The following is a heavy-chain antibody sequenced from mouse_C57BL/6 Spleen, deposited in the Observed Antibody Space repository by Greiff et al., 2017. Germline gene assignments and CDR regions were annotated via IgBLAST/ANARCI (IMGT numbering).Heavy chain of an antibody. J-gene: IGHJ1*03. CDR2: INPSSGYT. V-gene: IGHV1-4*01. CDR1: GYTFTSYT. Sequence: QVQLKQSGAELARPGASVKMSCKASGYTFTSYTMHWVKQRPGQGLEWIGYINPSSGYTKYNQKFKDKATLTADKSSSTAYMQLSSLTSEDSAVYYCARRSNYGYFDVWGTGTTVTVS. D-gene: IGHD2-5*01. CDR3: ARRSNYGYFDV.